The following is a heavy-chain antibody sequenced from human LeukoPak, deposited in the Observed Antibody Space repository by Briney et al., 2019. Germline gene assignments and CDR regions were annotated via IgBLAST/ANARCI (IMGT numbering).Heavy chain of an antibody. J-gene: IGHJ4*02. CDR3: ARVRYSGSFYYLDY. V-gene: IGHV4-30-2*01. CDR1: GGSISSGGYS. CDR2: IYHSGST. Sequence: PSETLSLTCAVSGGSISSGGYSWSWIRQPPGKGLEWIGYIYHSGSTYYNPSLKSRVTISVDRSKNQFSLKLSSVTAADTAVYYCARVRYSGSFYYLDYWGQGTLVTVSS. D-gene: IGHD1-26*01.